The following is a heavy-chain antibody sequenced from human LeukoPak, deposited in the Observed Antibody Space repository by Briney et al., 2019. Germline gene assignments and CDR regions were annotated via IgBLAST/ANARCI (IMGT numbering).Heavy chain of an antibody. CDR1: GGSISSSSYY. V-gene: IGHV4-39*01. Sequence: SETLSLTCTVSGGSISSSSYYWGWIRQPPGKGLEWIGSIYYSGSTYYNPSLKSRVTISVDTSKNQFSLKVSSVTAADTAVYYCARRELLSTPDAFDIWGQGAMVTVSS. CDR2: IYYSGST. CDR3: ARRELLSTPDAFDI. D-gene: IGHD3-10*01. J-gene: IGHJ3*02.